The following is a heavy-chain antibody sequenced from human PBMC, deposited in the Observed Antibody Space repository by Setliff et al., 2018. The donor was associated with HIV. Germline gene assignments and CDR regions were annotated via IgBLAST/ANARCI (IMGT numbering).Heavy chain of an antibody. D-gene: IGHD3-3*01. CDR1: GSTFSTYD. Sequence: ASVKVSCKPSGSTFSTYDINWVRQATGQGLEWMGWMNPNSGNTGYAQKFQGRVTMTRDTSISTAYMELSSLRSEDTAVYYCARGQYYNFWSGYYTWSYFDYWGQGTLVTVSS. CDR2: MNPNSGNT. J-gene: IGHJ4*02. CDR3: ARGQYYNFWSGYYTWSYFDY. V-gene: IGHV1-8*01.